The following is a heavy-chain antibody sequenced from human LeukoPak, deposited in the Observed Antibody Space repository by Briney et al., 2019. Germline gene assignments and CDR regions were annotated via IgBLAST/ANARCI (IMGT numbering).Heavy chain of an antibody. D-gene: IGHD3-16*01. J-gene: IGHJ5*02. CDR2: IYHSGST. Sequence: PSETPSLTCAVSGYSISSGYYWGWIRQPPGKGLEWIGSIYHSGSTYYNPSLKSRVTISVDTSKNQFSLKLSSVTAADTAVYYCAREGGLNWFDPWGQGTLVTVSS. CDR3: AREGGLNWFDP. CDR1: GYSISSGYY. V-gene: IGHV4-38-2*02.